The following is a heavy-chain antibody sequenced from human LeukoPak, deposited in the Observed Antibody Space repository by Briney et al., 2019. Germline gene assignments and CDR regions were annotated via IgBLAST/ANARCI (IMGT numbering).Heavy chain of an antibody. V-gene: IGHV1-2*02. CDR1: GYTFTGYY. Sequence: ASVKVSCKASGYTFTGYYMHWVRQAPGQGLEWMGWTNPNSGGTNYAQKFQGRVTMTRDTSISTAYMELSRLRSDDTAVYYCASLVGDYGNFDYWGQGTLVTVSS. D-gene: IGHD4-17*01. CDR3: ASLVGDYGNFDY. J-gene: IGHJ4*02. CDR2: TNPNSGGT.